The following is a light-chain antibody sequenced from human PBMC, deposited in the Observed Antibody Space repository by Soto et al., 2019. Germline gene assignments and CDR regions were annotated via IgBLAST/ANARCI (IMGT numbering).Light chain of an antibody. CDR2: GAF. Sequence: EVVLTQSPATLSVSPGDRATLSCRASQSVSRNLAWYQQKPGQAPRLPIYGAFTRATGVPARFSGSGSATEFTLSISSLQSEDVAVYYCQQYGDWPPETFGQGTKLEI. CDR1: QSVSRN. J-gene: IGKJ2*01. CDR3: QQYGDWPPET. V-gene: IGKV3-15*01.